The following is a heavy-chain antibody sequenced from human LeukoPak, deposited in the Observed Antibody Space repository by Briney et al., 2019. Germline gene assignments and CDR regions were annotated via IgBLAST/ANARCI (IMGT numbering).Heavy chain of an antibody. Sequence: GGSLRLSCAASGFTFSTFAMSWVRQDLGRGLEWVSSITGVGDTTYYPESVKGRFTISRDNSKSTLYLQMNSLRVEDTAVYFCVRDRNYFEALQRSYWGQGTLVTVSS. CDR3: VRDRNYFEALQRSY. CDR1: GFTFSTFA. CDR2: ITGVGDTT. V-gene: IGHV3-23*01. J-gene: IGHJ4*02. D-gene: IGHD1-7*01.